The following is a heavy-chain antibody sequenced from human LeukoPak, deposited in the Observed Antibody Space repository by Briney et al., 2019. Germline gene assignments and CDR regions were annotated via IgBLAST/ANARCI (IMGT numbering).Heavy chain of an antibody. CDR1: GGSISTYY. CDR2: MYSSGST. CDR3: ARSIAAAGTQYFDYYYYMDV. Sequence: SETLSLTCTVSGGSISTYYWNWIRQPAGKGLEWIGRMYSSGSTNYNPSLKSRVTISVDTSKNQFSLKLSSVTAADTAVYYCARSIAAAGTQYFDYYYYMDVWGRGTTVTVSS. D-gene: IGHD6-13*01. J-gene: IGHJ6*03. V-gene: IGHV4-4*07.